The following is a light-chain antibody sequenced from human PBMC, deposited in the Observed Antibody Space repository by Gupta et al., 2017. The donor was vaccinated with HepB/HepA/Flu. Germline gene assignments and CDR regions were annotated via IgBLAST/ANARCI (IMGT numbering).Light chain of an antibody. CDR2: RNI. CDR1: SSNIGSNA. J-gene: IGLJ3*02. Sequence: TISCSGSSSNIGSNAVIWYQQCPATAPKLLIYRNIQRPSGVPDRVSGSKSGTSVSLAISGLQSEDEADYHCAAWDDSLNGGVFGGGTKLTVL. CDR3: AAWDDSLNGGV. V-gene: IGLV1-44*01.